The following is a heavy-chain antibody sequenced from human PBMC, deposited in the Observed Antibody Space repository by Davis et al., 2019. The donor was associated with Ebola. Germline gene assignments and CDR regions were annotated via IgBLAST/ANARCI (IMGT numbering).Heavy chain of an antibody. J-gene: IGHJ6*02. CDR2: INHSGST. CDR1: GGSFSGYY. D-gene: IGHD2-2*01. Sequence: MPGGSLRLSCAVYGGSFSGYYWSWIRQLPGKGLEWIGEINHSGSTNYNPSLKSRVTISVDTSKNQFSLKLSSVTAADTAVYYCARRPAIYYYYYGMDVWGQGTTVTVSS. CDR3: ARRPAIYYYYYGMDV. V-gene: IGHV4-34*01.